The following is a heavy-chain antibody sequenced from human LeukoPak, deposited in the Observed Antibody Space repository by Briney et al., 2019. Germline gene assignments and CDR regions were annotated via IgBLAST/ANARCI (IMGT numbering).Heavy chain of an antibody. J-gene: IGHJ4*02. CDR2: IYHSGST. D-gene: IGHD6-13*01. CDR3: ARGRSPWGSIAAAGTPQVYFDY. CDR1: GGSISSGGYY. Sequence: SSETLSLTCTVSGGSISSGGYYWSWIRQPPGKGLEWIGYIYHSGSTYYNPSLRSRVTISVDRSKNQFSLKLSSVTAADTAVYYCARGRSPWGSIAAAGTPQVYFDYWGQGTLVTASS. V-gene: IGHV4-30-2*01.